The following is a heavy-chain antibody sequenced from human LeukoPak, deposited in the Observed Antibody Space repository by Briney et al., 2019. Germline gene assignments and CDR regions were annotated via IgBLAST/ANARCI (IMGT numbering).Heavy chain of an antibody. CDR1: GYTLTELS. CDR3: ARAFGVVVPAAILNWFDP. Sequence: GASVKVSCKFSGYTLTELSMHWVRQAPGKGLEWLGGFDPEDGETIYAQKFQGRVTMTRDTSTSKVYMELSSLRSEDTAVYYCARAFGVVVPAAILNWFDPWGQGTLVTVSS. J-gene: IGHJ5*02. V-gene: IGHV1-24*01. D-gene: IGHD2-2*01. CDR2: FDPEDGET.